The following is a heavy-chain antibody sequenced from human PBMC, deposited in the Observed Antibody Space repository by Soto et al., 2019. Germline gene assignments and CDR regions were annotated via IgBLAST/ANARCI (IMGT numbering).Heavy chain of an antibody. D-gene: IGHD6-13*01. CDR2: IYYSGST. CDR1: GGSISSYY. Sequence: PSETLSLTCTVSGGSISSYYWSWIRQPPGKGLEWIGYIYYSGSTNYNPSLKSRVTISVDTSKNQFSLKLSSVTAADTAVYYCARLYSSSWYGWDYYYGMDVWGQGTTVTVSS. V-gene: IGHV4-59*01. J-gene: IGHJ6*02. CDR3: ARLYSSSWYGWDYYYGMDV.